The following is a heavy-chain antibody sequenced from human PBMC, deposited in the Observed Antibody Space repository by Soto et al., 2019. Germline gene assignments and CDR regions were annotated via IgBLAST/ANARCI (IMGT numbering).Heavy chain of an antibody. CDR3: ARDQASMVRGVIITTPLY. CDR1: GYTFTSYG. D-gene: IGHD3-10*01. V-gene: IGHV1-18*01. Sequence: ASVKVSCKASGYTFTSYGISWVRQAPGQGFEWMGWISAYNGNTNYAQKLQGRVTMTTDTSTSTAYMELRSLRSDDTAVYYCARDQASMVRGVIITTPLYWGQGTLVTVSS. CDR2: ISAYNGNT. J-gene: IGHJ4*02.